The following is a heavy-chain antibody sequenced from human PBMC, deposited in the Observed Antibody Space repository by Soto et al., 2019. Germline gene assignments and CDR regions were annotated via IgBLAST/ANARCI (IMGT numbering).Heavy chain of an antibody. Sequence: ASVKVSCKASGYTFTSYAMHWVRQAPGQRLEWMGWINAGNGNTKYSQKFQGRVTITRDTSASTAYMELSSLRSEDMAVYYCARGITLPTPLDYWGQGTLVTVSS. J-gene: IGHJ4*02. D-gene: IGHD1-20*01. CDR3: ARGITLPTPLDY. CDR2: INAGNGNT. V-gene: IGHV1-3*01. CDR1: GYTFTSYA.